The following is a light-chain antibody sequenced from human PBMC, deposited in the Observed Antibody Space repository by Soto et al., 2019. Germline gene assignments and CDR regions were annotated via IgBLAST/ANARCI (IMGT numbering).Light chain of an antibody. V-gene: IGLV2-11*01. CDR1: SSDVGRYDY. CDR2: DVT. CDR3: CSFAGSFSYV. Sequence: QSALTQLRSVSGSPGQSVTISCTGTSSDVGRYDYVSWYQQHPGKAPKLIIYDVTERPAGVPDRFSGSKSGNTASLTISGLQAEDEADYSCCSFAGSFSYVFGGGTKVTVL. J-gene: IGLJ1*01.